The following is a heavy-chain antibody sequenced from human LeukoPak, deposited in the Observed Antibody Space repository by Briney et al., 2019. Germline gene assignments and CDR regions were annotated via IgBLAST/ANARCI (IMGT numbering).Heavy chain of an antibody. CDR2: IYHSGST. J-gene: IGHJ4*02. V-gene: IGHV4-30-2*01. Sequence: KPSETLSLTCAVSGYSISSGYYWSWIRQPPGKGLEWIGYIYHSGSTYYNPSLKSRVTISVDRSKNQFSLKLSSVTAADTAVYYCARSPIMITFGGVMGYFDYWGQGTLVTVSS. CDR1: GYSISSGYY. D-gene: IGHD3-16*01. CDR3: ARSPIMITFGGVMGYFDY.